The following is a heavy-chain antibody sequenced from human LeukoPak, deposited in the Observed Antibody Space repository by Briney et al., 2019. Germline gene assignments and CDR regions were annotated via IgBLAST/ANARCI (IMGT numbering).Heavy chain of an antibody. Sequence: PGGSLRLSCAASGFTFSSYSMNWVRQAPGKGLEWVTLISYDGSNKYYAESVRGRFTISRDNSKNTLYLQMNSVRTEDTAVYYCARETLRHFDYWGQGSLVTVSS. J-gene: IGHJ4*02. V-gene: IGHV3-30*03. D-gene: IGHD3-3*01. CDR2: ISYDGSNK. CDR3: ARETLRHFDY. CDR1: GFTFSSYS.